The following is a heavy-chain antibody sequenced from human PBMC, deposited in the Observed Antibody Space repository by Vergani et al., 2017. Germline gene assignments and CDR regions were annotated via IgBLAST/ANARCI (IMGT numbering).Heavy chain of an antibody. CDR3: AIVTYYYDSSGYYLDY. CDR1: GYSLTELT. CDR2: FDPEHGEV. V-gene: IGHV1-24*01. D-gene: IGHD3-22*01. Sequence: QVQLVQSGSEVRKPGASVKVSCQVSGYSLTELTIHWVRQAPGKGLEWRGGFDPEHGEVTFAHHIQGRVTMTEDRSTDTAYMQLSSLGPEDTALYYCAIVTYYYDSSGYYLDYWGQGTLVTVSS. J-gene: IGHJ4*02.